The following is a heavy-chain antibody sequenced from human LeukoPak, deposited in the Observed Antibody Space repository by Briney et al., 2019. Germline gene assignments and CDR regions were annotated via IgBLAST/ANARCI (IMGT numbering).Heavy chain of an antibody. Sequence: PSETLSLTCTVSGGSISSSSYYWGWIRQTPGSGLEWIGYIYYSGGTYYNPSLKSRVSISIDTSKNQFSLKLDSVTSADTAVYYCASGYYFPDYWGQGALATVSS. D-gene: IGHD2/OR15-2a*01. V-gene: IGHV4-61*05. J-gene: IGHJ4*02. CDR2: IYYSGGT. CDR3: ASGYYFPDY. CDR1: GGSISSSSYY.